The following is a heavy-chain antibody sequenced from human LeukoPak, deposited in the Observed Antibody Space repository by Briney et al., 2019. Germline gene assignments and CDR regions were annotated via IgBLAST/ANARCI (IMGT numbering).Heavy chain of an antibody. Sequence: GGSLRLSCAASGFTFSSYTMNWVRQAPGKGLEWVSCISSSSSTIYYADSVKGRFTISRDNAKNSLYLQMNSLRAEDTAVYYCARDRGGQDDGDYLSYYYYMDVWGKGTTVTVSS. CDR1: GFTFSSYT. CDR3: ARDRGGQDDGDYLSYYYYMDV. CDR2: ISSSSSTI. J-gene: IGHJ6*03. D-gene: IGHD4-17*01. V-gene: IGHV3-48*01.